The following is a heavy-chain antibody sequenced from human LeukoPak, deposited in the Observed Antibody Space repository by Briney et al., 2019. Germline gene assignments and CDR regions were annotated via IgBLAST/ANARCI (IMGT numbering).Heavy chain of an antibody. D-gene: IGHD3-16*01. Sequence: GGSLRLSCAASGFTFDDYGMSWVRQAPGKGLEWVSGINSNGGSTGYADSVKGRFTISRDNAKNSLYLQMNSLRAGDTAAYYCARKGDGAFDIWGQGTMVTVSS. CDR2: INSNGGST. CDR1: GFTFDDYG. CDR3: ARKGDGAFDI. V-gene: IGHV3-20*04. J-gene: IGHJ3*02.